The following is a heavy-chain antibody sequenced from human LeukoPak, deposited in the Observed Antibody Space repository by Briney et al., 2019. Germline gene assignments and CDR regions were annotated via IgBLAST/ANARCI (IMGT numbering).Heavy chain of an antibody. J-gene: IGHJ6*02. CDR3: ARDVGPGYSSYFDYYYYGMDA. V-gene: IGHV3-66*01. CDR2: IYSGGST. D-gene: IGHD6-13*01. Sequence: TGGSLRLSCAASGFTVSSNYMSWVRQAPGKGLEWVSVIYSGGSTYYADSVKGRFTISRDNSKNTLYLQMNSQRAEDTAVYYCARDVGPGYSSYFDYYYYGMDAWGQGTTVTVSS. CDR1: GFTVSSNY.